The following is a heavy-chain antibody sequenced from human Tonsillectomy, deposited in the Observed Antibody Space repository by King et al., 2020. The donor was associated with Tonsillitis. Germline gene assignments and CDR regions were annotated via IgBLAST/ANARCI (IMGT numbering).Heavy chain of an antibody. Sequence: QLVQSGGIMVQPGGSLRLSCAASGFTFDDYSMHWVRQAPGKRLEWVSLISWDGASTYYADSVKGRFTISRDNRKNSVYLQMNGLRTEDAALYYCAKVGRRQYNIAWLLTNWGQGTLVIVSS. CDR3: AKVGRRQYNIAWLLTN. CDR1: GFTFDDYS. V-gene: IGHV3-43*01. J-gene: IGHJ4*02. CDR2: ISWDGAST. D-gene: IGHD4/OR15-4a*01.